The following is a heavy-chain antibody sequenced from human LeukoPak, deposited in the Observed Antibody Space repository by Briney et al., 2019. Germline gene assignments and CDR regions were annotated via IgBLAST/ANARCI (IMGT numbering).Heavy chain of an antibody. CDR1: GGSFSGCY. CDR3: ARGGYGDYVRYYYYGMDV. CDR2: INHSGST. V-gene: IGHV4-34*01. J-gene: IGHJ6*02. D-gene: IGHD4-17*01. Sequence: SETLSLTCAVYGGSFSGCYWSWIRQPPGKGLEWIEEINHSGSTNYNPSLKSRVTISVDTSKNQFSLKLSSVTAADTAVYYCARGGYGDYVRYYYYGMDVWGQGTTVTVSS.